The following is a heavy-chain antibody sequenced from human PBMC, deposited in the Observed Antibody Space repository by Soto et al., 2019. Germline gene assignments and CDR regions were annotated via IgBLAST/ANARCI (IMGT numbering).Heavy chain of an antibody. V-gene: IGHV3-21*01. CDR2: ISSSSSYI. D-gene: IGHD6-19*01. CDR1: GFTFSSYS. Sequence: PGGSLRLSCAASGFTFSSYSMNWVRQAPGKGLEWVSSISSSSSYIYYADSVKGRFTISRDNAKNSLYLQMNSLRAEGTAVYYCATWIAVAGTSDYWGQGTLVTVSS. J-gene: IGHJ4*02. CDR3: ATWIAVAGTSDY.